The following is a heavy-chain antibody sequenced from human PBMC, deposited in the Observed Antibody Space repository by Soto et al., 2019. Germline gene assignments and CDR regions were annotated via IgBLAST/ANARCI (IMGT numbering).Heavy chain of an antibody. CDR1: GYTFTSYD. Sequence: QVQLVQSGAEVKKPGASVKVSCKASGYTFTSYDINWVRQATGQGLEWMGWMNPNSGNTGFAQRFKGRVTKTKNTSIGTAYMEVSSLTSEDTAMYYCARGFGGYEQRYGMDVWGQGTTVTVS. V-gene: IGHV1-8*01. CDR3: ARGFGGYEQRYGMDV. J-gene: IGHJ6*02. CDR2: MNPNSGNT. D-gene: IGHD5-12*01.